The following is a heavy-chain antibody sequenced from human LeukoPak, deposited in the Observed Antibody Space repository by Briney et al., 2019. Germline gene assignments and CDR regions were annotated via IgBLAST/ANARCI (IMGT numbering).Heavy chain of an antibody. Sequence: SETLSLTCTVSGGSISSSSYYWGWIRQPPGKGLEWIGSIYYSGSTHYNPSLKSRVTISVDTSKNQFSLKLSSVTAADTAVYYCARGFKGAPNSWFDPWGQGTLVTVSS. J-gene: IGHJ5*02. CDR2: IYYSGST. CDR3: ARGFKGAPNSWFDP. V-gene: IGHV4-39*07. D-gene: IGHD1-26*01. CDR1: GGSISSSSYY.